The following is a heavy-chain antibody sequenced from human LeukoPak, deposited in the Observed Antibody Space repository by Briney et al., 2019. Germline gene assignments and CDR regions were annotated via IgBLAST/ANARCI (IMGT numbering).Heavy chain of an antibody. Sequence: PGGSLRLSCAASGFTFSSYWMSWVRQAPGKGLEWVANIKQDGSEKYYVDSVKGRFTISRDNAKNSLYLQMNSLRAEDTAVYYCARDDYGDLYYFDYWGQGTLVTVSS. V-gene: IGHV3-7*01. CDR1: GFTFSSYW. D-gene: IGHD4-17*01. CDR2: IKQDGSEK. CDR3: ARDDYGDLYYFDY. J-gene: IGHJ4*02.